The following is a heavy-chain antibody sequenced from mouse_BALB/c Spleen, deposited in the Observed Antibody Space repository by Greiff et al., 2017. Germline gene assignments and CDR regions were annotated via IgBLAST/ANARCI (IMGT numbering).Heavy chain of an antibody. V-gene: IGHV5-6-4*01. CDR1: GFTFSSYT. CDR3: TKDPAWFAY. CDR2: ISSGGSYT. J-gene: IGHJ3*01. Sequence: DVQLVESGGGLVKPGGSLKLSCAASGFTFSSYTMSWVRQTPEKRLEWVATISSGGSYTYYPDSVKGRFTISRDNAKNTLYLQMSSLKSEDTAMYYCTKDPAWFAYWGQGTLVTVSA.